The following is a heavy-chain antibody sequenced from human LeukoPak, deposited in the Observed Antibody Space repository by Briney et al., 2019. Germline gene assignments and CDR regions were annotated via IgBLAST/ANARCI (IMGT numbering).Heavy chain of an antibody. D-gene: IGHD3-22*01. V-gene: IGHV1-46*01. CDR3: ARETYYYDSSGPAGAFDI. Sequence: ASVKVSCKASGYTFTSYYMHWVRQAPGQGLEWMGIINPSGGSTSYAQKFQGRVTMTRDMSTSTVYMELSSLRSEDTAVYYCARETYYYDSSGPAGAFDIWGQGTMVTVSS. CDR1: GYTFTSYY. CDR2: INPSGGST. J-gene: IGHJ3*02.